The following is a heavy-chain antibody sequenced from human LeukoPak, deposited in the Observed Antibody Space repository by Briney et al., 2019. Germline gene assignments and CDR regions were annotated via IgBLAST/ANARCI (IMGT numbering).Heavy chain of an antibody. CDR1: GYTFTGYY. Sequence: RASVKVSCKSSGYTFTGYYIHWVRQAPGQGLEWMGWISGYNGNTNYAQKLQGRVTMTTDTSTTTAYMELRSLRSDDTAVYYCARDVSPENSAYDWAIYYYYTMDVWGQGTTVTVSS. J-gene: IGHJ6*02. V-gene: IGHV1-18*04. CDR2: ISGYNGNT. CDR3: ARDVSPENSAYDWAIYYYYTMDV. D-gene: IGHD5-12*01.